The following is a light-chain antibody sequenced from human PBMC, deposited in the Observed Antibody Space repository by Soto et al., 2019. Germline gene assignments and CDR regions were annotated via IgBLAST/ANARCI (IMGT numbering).Light chain of an antibody. Sequence: QSVLTQPASVSGSPGQSIAISCTGTNSNLGDYNLVSWFQQHPGEVPKLIIYEVTRRPSGVSNRFSGSKSGNTASLTISGLQAEDEAQYYCCSFAGNSTFVFGTGTKVTVL. CDR2: EVT. CDR3: CSFAGNSTFV. CDR1: NSNLGDYNL. J-gene: IGLJ1*01. V-gene: IGLV2-23*02.